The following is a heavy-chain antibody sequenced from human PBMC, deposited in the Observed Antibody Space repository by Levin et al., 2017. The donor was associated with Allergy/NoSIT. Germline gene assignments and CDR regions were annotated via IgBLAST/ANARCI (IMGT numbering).Heavy chain of an antibody. CDR3: ARETMVRGVIIPLGAFDI. V-gene: IGHV1-18*01. Sequence: NPGESLKISCKASGYTFTSYGISWVRQAPGQGLEWMGWISAYNGNTNYAQKLQGRVTMTTDTSTSTAYMELRSLRSDDTAVYYCARETMVRGVIIPLGAFDIWGQGTMVTVSS. J-gene: IGHJ3*02. CDR1: GYTFTSYG. D-gene: IGHD3-10*01. CDR2: ISAYNGNT.